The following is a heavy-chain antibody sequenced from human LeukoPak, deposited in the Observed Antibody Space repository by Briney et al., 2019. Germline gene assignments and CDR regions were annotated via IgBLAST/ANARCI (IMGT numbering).Heavy chain of an antibody. CDR2: IYSGGST. V-gene: IGHV3-53*01. CDR3: ARKAVQGVIDY. CDR1: GFTVSSNY. Sequence: GGSLRLSCAASGFTVSSNYMSWVRQAPGKGLEWVSVIYSGGSTYYADSVKGRFTISRDNSKNTLYLQMSSLRAEDTAVYYCARKAVQGVIDYWGQGTLVTVSS. J-gene: IGHJ4*02. D-gene: IGHD3-10*01.